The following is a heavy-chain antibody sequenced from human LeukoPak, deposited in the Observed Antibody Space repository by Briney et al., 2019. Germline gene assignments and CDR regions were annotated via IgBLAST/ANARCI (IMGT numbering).Heavy chain of an antibody. J-gene: IGHJ3*02. V-gene: IGHV3-30*02. CDR3: ANGAVVVVAARGDYGAFDI. CDR2: IRYDGSNK. CDR1: GFTFSSYG. Sequence: GGSLRLSCAASGFTFSSYGMHWVRQAPGKGLEWVAFIRYDGSNKYYADSVKGRFTISRDNSKNTLYLQMNSLRAEDTAVYYCANGAVVVVAARGDYGAFDIWGQGTMVTVSS. D-gene: IGHD2-15*01.